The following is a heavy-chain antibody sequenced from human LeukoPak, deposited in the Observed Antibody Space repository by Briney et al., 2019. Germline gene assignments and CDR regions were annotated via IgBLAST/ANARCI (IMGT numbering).Heavy chain of an antibody. J-gene: IGHJ4*02. CDR1: GFTFSTYW. D-gene: IGHD6-13*01. Sequence: QPGGSLRLSCAASGFTFSTYWMSWVRQAPGKGLEWVAIIKPDGNEKYFMDSMKGRITLSRDNAKNSLYLQMSSLRAEDTAVYYCATHNSWHLRNWGQGTLVTVSS. CDR3: ATHNSWHLRN. CDR2: IKPDGNEK. V-gene: IGHV3-7*01.